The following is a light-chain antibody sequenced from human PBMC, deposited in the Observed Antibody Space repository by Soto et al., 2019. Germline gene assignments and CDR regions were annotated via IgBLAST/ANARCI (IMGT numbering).Light chain of an antibody. CDR3: SSYTSRSTVL. J-gene: IGLJ2*01. CDR2: DVS. Sequence: QSALTQPASVSGSPGQSITISCTGTSSDVGGYNYVSWYQQHPGKAPKLMIYDVSYWPSGVSNRFSGSKSGNTASLTISGLQAEDEADYYCSSYTSRSTVLFGGGTKLTVL. V-gene: IGLV2-14*01. CDR1: SSDVGGYNY.